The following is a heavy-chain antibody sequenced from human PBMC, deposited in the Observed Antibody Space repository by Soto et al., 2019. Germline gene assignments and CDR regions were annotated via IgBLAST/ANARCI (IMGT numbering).Heavy chain of an antibody. D-gene: IGHD6-6*01. CDR1: GGSFSGYY. V-gene: IGHV4-34*01. J-gene: IGHJ6*02. CDR3: VIDGVIIAARPYYYYGMDV. CDR2: INHSGSA. Sequence: SETLSLTCAVYGGSFSGYYWTWIRQPPGTGMEWIGEINHSGSANYIPFLKSRVTISVDTSKNQFSLKLSSVTAADTAVYYCVIDGVIIAARPYYYYGMDVWGQGTTVTVSS.